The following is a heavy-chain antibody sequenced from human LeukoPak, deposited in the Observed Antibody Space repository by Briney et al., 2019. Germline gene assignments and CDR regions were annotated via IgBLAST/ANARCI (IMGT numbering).Heavy chain of an antibody. Sequence: GGSLRLSCAASGFTFSSYSMNWVRQAPGKGLEWVSSISSSSSYIYYADSVKGRFTISRDNAKNSLYLQMNSLRAEDTAVYYCARSLVVPAAIFDYWGQGTLVTVSS. CDR3: ARSLVVPAAIFDY. J-gene: IGHJ4*02. V-gene: IGHV3-21*01. CDR1: GFTFSSYS. CDR2: ISSSSSYI. D-gene: IGHD2-2*01.